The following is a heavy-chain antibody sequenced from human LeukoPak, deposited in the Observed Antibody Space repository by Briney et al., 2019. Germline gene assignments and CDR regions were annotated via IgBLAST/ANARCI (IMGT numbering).Heavy chain of an antibody. CDR1: GYSFTNYW. D-gene: IGHD6-13*01. CDR3: ATSNQRGGSSWLPFDY. Sequence: PGGSLRLSCKGSGYSFTNYWIGWVRQMPGKGLEWMGIIYPGDSDTRYSPSFQGQVTISADKSVSTAYLQWSSLKASDTAMYYCATSNQRGGSSWLPFDYWGQGTLVTVSS. CDR2: IYPGDSDT. J-gene: IGHJ4*02. V-gene: IGHV5-51*01.